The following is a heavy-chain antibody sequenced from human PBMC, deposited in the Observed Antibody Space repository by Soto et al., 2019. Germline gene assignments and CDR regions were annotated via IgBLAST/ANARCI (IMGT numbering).Heavy chain of an antibody. CDR3: ARADHYGSPFHWFDP. J-gene: IGHJ5*02. CDR1: GGSISSGGYY. V-gene: IGHV4-31*02. CDR2: IYYSGST. Sequence: SETLSLTCTVSGGSISSGGYYWSWIRQHPGKGLEWIGYIYYSGSTYYNPSLKSRVTISVDTSKNQFSLKLSSVTAADTAVYYCARADHYGSPFHWFDPWGQGTLVTVSS. D-gene: IGHD6-13*01.